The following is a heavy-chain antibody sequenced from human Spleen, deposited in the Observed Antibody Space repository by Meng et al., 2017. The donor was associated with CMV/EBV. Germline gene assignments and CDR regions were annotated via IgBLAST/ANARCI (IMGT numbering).Heavy chain of an antibody. CDR2: IRYDGSNK. CDR3: AKTLYYSSSWYGIYYYYGMDV. CDR1: EFTFSSYA. V-gene: IGHV3-30*02. D-gene: IGHD6-13*01. J-gene: IGHJ6*02. Sequence: GESLKISCASSEFTFSSYAMHWVRQAPGKGLEWVAFIRYDGSNKYYADSVKGRFTIYRDNSKNTLYLQMNSLRAEDTAVYYCAKTLYYSSSWYGIYYYYGMDVWGQGTTVTVSS.